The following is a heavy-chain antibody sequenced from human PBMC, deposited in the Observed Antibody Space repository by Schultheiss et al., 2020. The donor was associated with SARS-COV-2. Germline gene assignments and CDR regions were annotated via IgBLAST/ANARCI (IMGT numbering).Heavy chain of an antibody. CDR3: ARAGQPLLSSFISSGLSGMDV. CDR1: GFTFSSYA. D-gene: IGHD2-21*02. Sequence: GESLKISCAASGFTFSSYAMHWVRQAPGKGLEWVANIKQDGSEKYYVDSVKGRFTISRDNAKNSLYLQMNSLRAEDTAVYYCARAGQPLLSSFISSGLSGMDVWGQGTTVTVSS. V-gene: IGHV3-7*01. J-gene: IGHJ6*02. CDR2: IKQDGSEK.